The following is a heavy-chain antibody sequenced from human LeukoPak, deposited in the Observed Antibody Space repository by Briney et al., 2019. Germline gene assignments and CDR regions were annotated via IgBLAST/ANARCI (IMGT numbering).Heavy chain of an antibody. CDR3: AKGGVAAARDY. V-gene: IGHV3-23*01. Sequence: GGSLRLSCTDSGFTFRSNAMSWVRQAPGKGLEWVSAISGSGGSTHYADSVKGRFTISRDNSKNTLYMQMNSLRTEDTAVYYWAKGGVAAARDYWGQGTLVTVSS. J-gene: IGHJ4*02. CDR1: GFTFRSNA. CDR2: ISGSGGST. D-gene: IGHD6-13*01.